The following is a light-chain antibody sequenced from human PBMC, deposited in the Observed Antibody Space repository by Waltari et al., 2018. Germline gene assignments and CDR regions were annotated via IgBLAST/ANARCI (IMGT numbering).Light chain of an antibody. CDR2: KLN. CDR3: NSYTSRSTMI. J-gene: IGLJ2*01. CDR1: STDIGGYDY. Sequence: QSALTQPASVSGSPGQSITISCTGSSTDIGGYDYVSWYRTEPGKAPKLIIHKLNKRPAGCSDRCSGSKSCNTASLTISGLQAEDEAHYFCNSYTSRSTMIFGGGTTLTV. V-gene: IGLV2-14*01.